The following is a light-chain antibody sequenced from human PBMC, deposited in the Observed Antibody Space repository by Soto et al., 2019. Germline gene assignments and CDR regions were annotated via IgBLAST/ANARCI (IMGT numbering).Light chain of an antibody. CDR2: GAS. Sequence: ENVLTQSPGTLSLSPGEGATLSCRASQSISSNYLAWYHQKPGQAPRLLIFGASSRATDIPDRFRGSGSGRDFLLNISRLEPEDFAVYYCQQYGSSRTFGQGTKVDIK. CDR1: QSISSNY. V-gene: IGKV3-20*01. CDR3: QQYGSSRT. J-gene: IGKJ1*01.